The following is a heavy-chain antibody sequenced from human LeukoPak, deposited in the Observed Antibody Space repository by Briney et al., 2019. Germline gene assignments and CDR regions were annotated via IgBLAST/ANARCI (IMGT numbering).Heavy chain of an antibody. D-gene: IGHD3-16*01. Sequence: PSETLSLTCAVYGGSFSGYYWSWIRQPPGKGLEWIGEINHSGSTNYNPSLKSRVTISVDTSKNQFSLKLSSVTAADTAVYYCARVINTFLHFDFWGQGTLVTVSS. CDR3: ARVINTFLHFDF. CDR2: INHSGST. J-gene: IGHJ4*02. V-gene: IGHV4-34*01. CDR1: GGSFSGYY.